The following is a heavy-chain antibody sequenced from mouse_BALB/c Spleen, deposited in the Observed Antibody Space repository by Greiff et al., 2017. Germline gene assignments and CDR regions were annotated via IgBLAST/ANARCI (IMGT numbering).Heavy chain of an antibody. CDR3: GRGDYDPYYAMDY. CDR1: GYSFTGYF. D-gene: IGHD2-4*01. J-gene: IGHJ4*01. Sequence: EVKLVESGPELVKPGASVKISCKASGYSFTGYFMNWVKQSHGKSLEWIGRINPYNGDTFYNQKFKGKATLTVDKSSSTAHMELLSLTSEDSAVYYCGRGDYDPYYAMDYWGQGTSVTVSS. CDR2: INPYNGDT. V-gene: IGHV1-37*01.